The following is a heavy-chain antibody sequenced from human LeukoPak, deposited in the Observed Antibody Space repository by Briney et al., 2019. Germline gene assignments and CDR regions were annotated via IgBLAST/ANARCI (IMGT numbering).Heavy chain of an antibody. D-gene: IGHD2-21*01. V-gene: IGHV4-59*08. CDR1: GGSISSYY. CDR2: IYYSGST. Sequence: PSETLSLTCTVSGGSISSYYWSWIRQPPGKGLEWIGYIYYSGSTNYNPSLKSRVTISVDTSKNQFSLKLSSVTAADTAVYYCARHLVMAFDYWGQGTLVTVSS. CDR3: ARHLVMAFDY. J-gene: IGHJ4*02.